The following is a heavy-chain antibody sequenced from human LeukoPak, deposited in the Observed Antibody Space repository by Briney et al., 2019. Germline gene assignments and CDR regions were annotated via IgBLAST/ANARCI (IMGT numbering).Heavy chain of an antibody. CDR1: GGSFSEYY. CDR3: ARVAHPSRNGYYLGY. D-gene: IGHD5-12*01. CDR2: IKHSGST. J-gene: IGHJ4*02. Sequence: KPSETLSLTCAVYGGSFSEYYWTWVRQSPGKGLEWIGEIKHSGSTNYNPSLKSRVTISADTSKSQCSLKVTSVTAADTALYYCARVAHPSRNGYYLGYWGQGTLVTISS. V-gene: IGHV4-34*01.